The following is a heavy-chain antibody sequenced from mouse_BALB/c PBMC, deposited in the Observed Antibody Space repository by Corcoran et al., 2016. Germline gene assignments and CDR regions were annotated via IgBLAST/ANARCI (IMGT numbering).Heavy chain of an antibody. CDR3: ARYGSAY. CDR1: GYTFTSSV. Sequence: EVQLQQSGPELVKPGASVKMSCQASGYTFTSSVMHWVKQKPGQGLEWIGYINPYNDGTKYNEKFKGKATLTSDKSSSTAYLELSSLTSEDSAVYYCARYGSAYWGQGTLVTVSA. J-gene: IGHJ3*01. D-gene: IGHD1-1*01. CDR2: INPYNDGT. V-gene: IGHV1S136*01.